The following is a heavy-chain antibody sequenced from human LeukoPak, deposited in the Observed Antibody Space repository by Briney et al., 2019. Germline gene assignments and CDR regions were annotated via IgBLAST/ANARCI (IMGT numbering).Heavy chain of an antibody. Sequence: SETLSLTCAVYGGSFSGYYWSWIRQPPGKGLEWIGYIYYSGSTNYNPSLKSRVTISVDTSKNQFSLKLSSVTAADTAVYYCARRRKTAFDIWGQGTMVTVSS. J-gene: IGHJ3*02. CDR2: IYYSGST. CDR3: ARRRKTAFDI. CDR1: GGSFSGYY. V-gene: IGHV4-59*01.